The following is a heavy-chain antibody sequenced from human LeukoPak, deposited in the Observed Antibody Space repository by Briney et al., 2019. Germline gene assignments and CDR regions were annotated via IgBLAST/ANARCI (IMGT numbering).Heavy chain of an antibody. D-gene: IGHD4-17*01. CDR3: ATDRLSSFYGDYVWEDY. Sequence: ASVKVSCKVSGYTLTELSMHWVRQAPGKGLEWMGGFDPEDGETIYAQKFQGRVTVTEDTSTDTAYMELSSLRSEDTAVYYCATDRLSSFYGDYVWEDYWGQGTLVTVSS. CDR1: GYTLTELS. CDR2: FDPEDGET. J-gene: IGHJ4*02. V-gene: IGHV1-24*01.